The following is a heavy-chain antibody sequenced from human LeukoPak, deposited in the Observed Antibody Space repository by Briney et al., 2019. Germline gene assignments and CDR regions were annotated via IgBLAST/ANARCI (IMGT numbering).Heavy chain of an antibody. V-gene: IGHV1-69*04. Sequence: GASVKVSCKASGGTFSSYAISWVRQAPGQGLEWMGRIIPILGIANYAQKFQGRVTITADKSTSTAYMELSSLRSEDTAVYYCGLSVTAIFMADYWGQGTLVTVSS. J-gene: IGHJ4*02. CDR2: IIPILGIA. CDR3: GLSVTAIFMADY. D-gene: IGHD2-21*02. CDR1: GGTFSSYA.